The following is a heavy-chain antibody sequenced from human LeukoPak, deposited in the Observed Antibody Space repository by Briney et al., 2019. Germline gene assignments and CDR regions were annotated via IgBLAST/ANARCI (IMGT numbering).Heavy chain of an antibody. CDR1: GFTFSDHY. V-gene: IGHV3-72*01. J-gene: IGHJ4*02. Sequence: GGSLRLSCAASGFTFSDHYMDWVRQAPGKGLEWVGRTRNKANSYTTEYAASVMGRFTISRDNSKNTLYLQVNSLRAEDTAVYYCAKGGSVGATRYFDCWGQGTLATVSS. CDR3: AKGGSVGATRYFDC. D-gene: IGHD1-26*01. CDR2: TRNKANSYTT.